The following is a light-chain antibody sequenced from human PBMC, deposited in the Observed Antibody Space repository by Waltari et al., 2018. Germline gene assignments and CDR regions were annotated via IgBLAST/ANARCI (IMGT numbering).Light chain of an antibody. Sequence: QSVLTQPPSASGSPGQSVTISCTGTSSDIGRFKYVSWYQQYPGKAPKLIIFEVSQRPSWVPDRFSGSKSGATASLTLSGLEADDEADYYCYSYAGDRLLYVFGTGTKVSVL. CDR2: EVS. V-gene: IGLV2-8*01. J-gene: IGLJ1*01. CDR1: SSDIGRFKY. CDR3: YSYAGDRLLYV.